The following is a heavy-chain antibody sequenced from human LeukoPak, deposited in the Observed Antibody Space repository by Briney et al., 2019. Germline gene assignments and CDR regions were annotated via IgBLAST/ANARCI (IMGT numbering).Heavy chain of an antibody. CDR1: GGSISSSSYY. D-gene: IGHD3-3*01. V-gene: IGHV4-39*01. Sequence: SETLSLTCTVSGGSISSSSYYWGWIRQPPGKGLEWIGSIYYSGSTYYNPSLKSRVTISVDTSKNQFSLKLSSVTAADTAVYYCARLGGVVPIHFDYWGQGTLVTASS. J-gene: IGHJ4*02. CDR2: IYYSGST. CDR3: ARLGGVVPIHFDY.